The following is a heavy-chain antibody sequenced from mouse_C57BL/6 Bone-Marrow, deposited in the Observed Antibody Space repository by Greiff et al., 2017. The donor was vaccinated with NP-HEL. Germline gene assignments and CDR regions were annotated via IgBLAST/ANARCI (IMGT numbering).Heavy chain of an antibody. CDR2: RWRGGST. CDR3: AKKDSNYGAMDY. V-gene: IGHV2-5*01. D-gene: IGHD2-5*01. Sequence: QVQLQHSGPGLVQPSQSLSITCTVSGFSLTSSGVHWVRQSPGKGLEWLGVRWRGGSTDYNAAFMSRLSITKDNSKSQVFFKMNSLQADDTAIYYCAKKDSNYGAMDYWGQGTSVTVSS. CDR1: GFSLTSSG. J-gene: IGHJ4*01.